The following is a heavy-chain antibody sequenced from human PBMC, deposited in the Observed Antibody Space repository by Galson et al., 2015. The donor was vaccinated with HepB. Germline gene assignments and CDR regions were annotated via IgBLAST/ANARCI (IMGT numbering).Heavy chain of an antibody. CDR3: ARLSGGIAARSNFLRDYYYYYGMDV. CDR1: GFTFSSYW. CDR2: IKQDGSEK. D-gene: IGHD6-13*01. J-gene: IGHJ6*02. Sequence: SLRLSCAASGFTFSSYWMSWVRQAPGKGLEWVANIKQDGSEKYYVDSVKGRFTISRDNAKNSLYLQMNSLRAEDTAVYYCARLSGGIAARSNFLRDYYYYYGMDVWGQGTTVTVSS. V-gene: IGHV3-7*03.